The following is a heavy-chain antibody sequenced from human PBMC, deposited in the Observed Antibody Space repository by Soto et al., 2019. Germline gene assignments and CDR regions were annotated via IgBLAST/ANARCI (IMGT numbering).Heavy chain of an antibody. V-gene: IGHV4-31*03. CDR1: GGSISSGGYY. Sequence: QVQLQESGPGLVKPSQTLSLTCTVSGGSISSGGYYWSWIRQHPGKGLEWIGYIYYSGSTYYNPSLKSRVTISVDTSKNQFSLKLSSVTAADTAVYYCARESYCSSTSCPYYYGMDVWGQGTTVTVSS. D-gene: IGHD2-2*01. J-gene: IGHJ6*02. CDR3: ARESYCSSTSCPYYYGMDV. CDR2: IYYSGST.